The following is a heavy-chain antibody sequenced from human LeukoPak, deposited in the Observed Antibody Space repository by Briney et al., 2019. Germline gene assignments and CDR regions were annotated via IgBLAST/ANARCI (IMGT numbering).Heavy chain of an antibody. D-gene: IGHD1-14*01. J-gene: IGHJ6*04. Sequence: SVKVSCKASGGTFSSYAISWVRQAPGQGLDWMGGIIPIFGTANYAQKFQGRVTITADESTSTAYMELSSLRSEDTAVYYCAVDAYGTTSGYYYYYGMDVWGKGTTVTVSS. CDR1: GGTFSSYA. CDR3: AVDAYGTTSGYYYYYGMDV. V-gene: IGHV1-69*01. CDR2: IIPIFGTA.